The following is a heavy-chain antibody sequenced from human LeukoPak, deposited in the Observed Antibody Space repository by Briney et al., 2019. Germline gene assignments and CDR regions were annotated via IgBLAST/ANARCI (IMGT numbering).Heavy chain of an antibody. CDR2: IRYDGSNK. D-gene: IGHD5-18*01. CDR1: GFTFSSYA. Sequence: GGSLRLSCAASGFTFSSYAMSWVRQAPGKGLEWVAFIRYDGSNKYYADSVKGRFTISRDNSKNTLYLQMNSLRAEDTAVYYCAKVSNGYSYGYDAFDIWGQGTMVTVSS. CDR3: AKVSNGYSYGYDAFDI. J-gene: IGHJ3*02. V-gene: IGHV3-30*02.